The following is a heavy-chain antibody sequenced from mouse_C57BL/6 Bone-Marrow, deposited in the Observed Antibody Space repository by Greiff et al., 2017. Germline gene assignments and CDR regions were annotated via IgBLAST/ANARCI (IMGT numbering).Heavy chain of an antibody. J-gene: IGHJ2*01. V-gene: IGHV3-6*01. CDR3: ARVTTVPYFDY. D-gene: IGHD1-1*01. CDR2: ISYDGSN. CDR1: GYSITSGYY. Sequence: EVHLVESGPGLVKPSQSLSLTCSVTGYSITSGYYWNWIRQFPGNKLEWMGYISYDGSNNYNPSLKNRISITRDPSKNQFFLKLNSVTTEDTATYYCARVTTVPYFDYWGQGTTLTVSS.